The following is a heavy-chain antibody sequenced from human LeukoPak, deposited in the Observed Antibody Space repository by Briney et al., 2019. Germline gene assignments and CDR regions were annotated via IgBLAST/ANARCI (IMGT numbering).Heavy chain of an antibody. J-gene: IGHJ4*02. CDR2: INPNRGGT. CDR3: ARDYYYGSSGYHLGY. CDR1: GYTFTGYC. D-gene: IGHD3-22*01. V-gene: IGHV1-2*02. Sequence: TSVKVSCKASGYTFTGYCIHWVRQAPGQGLEWMGWINPNRGGTNYAQKFQGRVTMTRDTSITTAYMELSSLTSDDTALYYCARDYYYGSSGYHLGYWGQGTLVTVSS.